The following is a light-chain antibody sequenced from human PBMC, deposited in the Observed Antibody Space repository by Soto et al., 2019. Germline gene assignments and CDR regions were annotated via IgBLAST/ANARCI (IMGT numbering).Light chain of an antibody. CDR1: QSISTW. Sequence: DIQMTQSPSTLSASVGDRVTITCRASQSISTWLAWYQVKPGKVPKLLIYDGFGLKSGVTSRFSGSGSGTEFTLTISSLQPEDFATYFCQQYNSMSLTFGGGTKVDIK. CDR2: DGF. J-gene: IGKJ4*01. CDR3: QQYNSMSLT. V-gene: IGKV1-5*01.